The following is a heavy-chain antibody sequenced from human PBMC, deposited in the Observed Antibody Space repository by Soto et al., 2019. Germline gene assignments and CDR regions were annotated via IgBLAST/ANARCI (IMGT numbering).Heavy chain of an antibody. CDR1: AFTFSSYA. Sequence: GGSMRLSCAPSAFTFSSYAISWVRPPPEMGLEWVSAISGSGGSTYYADSVKGRFTISRDNSKNTLYLQMNSLRAEDTAVYYCAKDYYGSGSYIYGMDVWGQGTTVTVSS. J-gene: IGHJ6*02. V-gene: IGHV3-23*01. CDR2: ISGSGGST. D-gene: IGHD3-10*01. CDR3: AKDYYGSGSYIYGMDV.